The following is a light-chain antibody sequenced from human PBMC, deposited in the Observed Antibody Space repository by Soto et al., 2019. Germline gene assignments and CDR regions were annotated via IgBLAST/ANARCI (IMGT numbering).Light chain of an antibody. CDR3: QQFNNWPLT. CDR1: QSVNRQ. Sequence: EIVLTQSPATLSVSPGERATLSCRASQSVNRQLGWYQQKPGQAPRLLIYVASCRATGIPARFSGSGSGTEYTLTISSLQAEDFAGYYCQQFNNWPLTFGQGTRLEIK. V-gene: IGKV3-15*01. J-gene: IGKJ2*01. CDR2: VAS.